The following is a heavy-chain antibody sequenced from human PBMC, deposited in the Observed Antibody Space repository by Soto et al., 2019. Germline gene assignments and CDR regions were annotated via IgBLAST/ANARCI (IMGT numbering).Heavy chain of an antibody. D-gene: IGHD1-26*01. Sequence: QTGGSLRLSCAASGISVSSNWMHWVRQAPGKGLVWVSRIKSDGSSMDYADFVRGRFTISRDNAKNTVYLQMKGLSVEDTATYYCARSYNGQYGWFVPWGQGTLVTVYS. CDR2: IKSDGSSM. V-gene: IGHV3-74*01. J-gene: IGHJ5*02. CDR1: GISVSSNW. CDR3: ARSYNGQYGWFVP.